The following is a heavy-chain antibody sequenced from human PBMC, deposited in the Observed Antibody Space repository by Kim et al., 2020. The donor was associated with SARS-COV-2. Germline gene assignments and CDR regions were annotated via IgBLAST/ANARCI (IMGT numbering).Heavy chain of an antibody. J-gene: IGHJ6*02. V-gene: IGHV3-49*02. CDR3: TRVRYDFPRRSYYYYGMDV. D-gene: IGHD3-3*01. Sequence: GRFTISRDDSKSIAYLQMNSLKTEDTAVYYCTRVRYDFPRRSYYYYGMDVWGQGTTVTVSS.